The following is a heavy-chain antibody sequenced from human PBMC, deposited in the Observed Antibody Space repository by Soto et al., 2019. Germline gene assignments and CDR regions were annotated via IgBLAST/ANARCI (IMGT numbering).Heavy chain of an antibody. V-gene: IGHV4-34*01. CDR3: ALYYYGSGSYGAYYYGMDV. J-gene: IGHJ6*02. CDR1: GGSFSGYS. CDR2: INHSGST. D-gene: IGHD3-10*01. Sequence: SETLSLTCAVYGGSFSGYSWSWIRQPPGKGLEWIGEINHSGSTNYNPSLKSRVTISVDTSKNQFSLKLSSVTAADTAVYYCALYYYGSGSYGAYYYGMDVWGQGTTVT.